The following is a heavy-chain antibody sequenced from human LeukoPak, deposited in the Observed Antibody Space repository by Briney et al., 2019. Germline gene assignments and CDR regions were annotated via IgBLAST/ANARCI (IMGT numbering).Heavy chain of an antibody. CDR1: GGSFSGYY. Sequence: SETLSLTCAVYGGSFSGYYWSWIRQPPGKGLEWIGEINHSGSTNYNPSLKSRVTISVDTSKNQFSLKLSSVTAADTAVYYCARGRKVVVVPAARGPHYYFDYWGRGTLVTVSS. CDR2: INHSGST. CDR3: ARGRKVVVVPAARGPHYYFDY. V-gene: IGHV4-34*01. D-gene: IGHD2-2*01. J-gene: IGHJ4*02.